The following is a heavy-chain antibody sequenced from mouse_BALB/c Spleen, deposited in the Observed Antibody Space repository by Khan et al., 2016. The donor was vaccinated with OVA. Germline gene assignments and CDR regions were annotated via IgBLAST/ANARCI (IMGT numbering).Heavy chain of an antibody. CDR1: GYSITSDYA. V-gene: IGHV3-2*02. Sequence: VQLKESGPGLVKPSQSLSLTCTVTGYSITSDYAWNWIRQFPGNKLEWMGYISNSGSTTYNPSLKSRISITRDTSKNQFFLQLNSVTTDDTATYLCASELRRYYALDYWGPGTSVTVSS. CDR3: ASELRRYYALDY. D-gene: IGHD4-1*01. J-gene: IGHJ4*01. CDR2: ISNSGST.